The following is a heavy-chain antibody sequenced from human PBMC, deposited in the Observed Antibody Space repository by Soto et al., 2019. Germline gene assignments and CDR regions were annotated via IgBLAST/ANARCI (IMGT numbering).Heavy chain of an antibody. Sequence: QLQLQESGPGLVKPSETLSLTCTVSGGSISSSSYWGWIRQPPGKGLEWFGSIYSIGSTYYNPSLKSRVTISVDTTKNQFSLKLSSGTAADTAVYYCRRSSRYSTDVWGQGTTVTVSS. D-gene: IGHD6-13*01. J-gene: IGHJ6*02. V-gene: IGHV4-39*01. CDR1: GGSISSSSY. CDR3: RRSSRYSTDV. CDR2: IYSIGST.